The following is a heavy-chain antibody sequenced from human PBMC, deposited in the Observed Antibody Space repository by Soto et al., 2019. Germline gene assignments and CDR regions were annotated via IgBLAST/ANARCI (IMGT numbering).Heavy chain of an antibody. D-gene: IGHD1-26*01. J-gene: IGHJ4*02. CDR1: GYTFTSYG. V-gene: IGHV1-18*01. CDR2: ISGYNGNT. Sequence: ASVNVSCKASGYTFTSYGISWVRQAPGQGLEWMGWISGYNGNTNYEQKLQGRVTMTTDTSTSTAYMELRSLRSDDTAVFYCGRVVTSGSYPTLIDYWGQGTLVTVSS. CDR3: GRVVTSGSYPTLIDY.